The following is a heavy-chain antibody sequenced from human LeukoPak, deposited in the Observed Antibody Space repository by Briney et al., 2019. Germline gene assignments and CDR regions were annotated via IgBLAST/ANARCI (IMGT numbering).Heavy chain of an antibody. CDR3: ARDLRATRGEVVSAFDI. J-gene: IGHJ3*02. V-gene: IGHV3-23*01. D-gene: IGHD2-15*01. Sequence: GGTLRLSCAASGFTFSSYGMSWVRQAPGKGLEWVSAISGSGGSTYYADSVKGRFTISRDNSKNTLYLQMNSLRAEDTAVYYCARDLRATRGEVVSAFDIWGQGTMVTVSS. CDR1: GFTFSSYG. CDR2: ISGSGGST.